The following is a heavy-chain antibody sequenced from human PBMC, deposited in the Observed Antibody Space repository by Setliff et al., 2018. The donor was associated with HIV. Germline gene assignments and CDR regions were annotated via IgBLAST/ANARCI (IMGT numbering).Heavy chain of an antibody. CDR3: ARTMLLPATQPFDY. Sequence: NPSETLSLTCAVSGYSISSGYYWGWIRQPPGKGLEWIGSIYHSGSTYYNPSLKSRVTISVDTSKKHFSLKLSSMTAADTAVYYCARTMLLPATQPFDYWGQGTLVTVSS. V-gene: IGHV4-38-2*01. J-gene: IGHJ4*02. D-gene: IGHD3-22*01. CDR2: IYHSGST. CDR1: GYSISSGYY.